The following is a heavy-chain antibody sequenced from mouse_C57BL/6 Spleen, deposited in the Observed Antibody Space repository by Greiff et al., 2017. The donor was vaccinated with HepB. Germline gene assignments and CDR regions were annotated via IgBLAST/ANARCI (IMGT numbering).Heavy chain of an antibody. CDR2: ISSGSRTI. J-gene: IGHJ4*01. CDR3: ARREDYAMDY. Sequence: EVKVVESGGGLVKPGGSLKLSCAASGFTFSDYGMHWVRQAPEKGLEWVAYISSGSRTIYYADTVKGRFTISRDNAKNTLFLQMTSLRSEDTAMYYCARREDYAMDYWGQGTSVTVSS. V-gene: IGHV5-17*01. CDR1: GFTFSDYG.